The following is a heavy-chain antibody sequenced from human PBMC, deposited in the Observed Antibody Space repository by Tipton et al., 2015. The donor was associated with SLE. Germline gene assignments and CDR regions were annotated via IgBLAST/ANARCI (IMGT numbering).Heavy chain of an antibody. CDR1: GFTFRRYW. V-gene: IGHV3-7*03. D-gene: IGHD6-19*01. J-gene: IGHJ4*02. CDR3: ARPQGAVAPYFDY. CDR2: IKQDGSEK. Sequence: QLVQSGGGLVQPGGSLRVSCAASGFTFRRYWMSWVRQAPGKGLEWVANIKQDGSEKYYVDSVKGRFTISRDNAKNSLYLQMNSLRAEDTAVYYCARPQGAVAPYFDYWGQGTLVTVSS.